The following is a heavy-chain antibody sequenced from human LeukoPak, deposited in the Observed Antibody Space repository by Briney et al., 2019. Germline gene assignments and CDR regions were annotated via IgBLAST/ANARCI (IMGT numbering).Heavy chain of an antibody. J-gene: IGHJ4*02. Sequence: TFSSYAMSWLRQPPGKGLEWIGSIYYTGITYYNLSLKSRVTISVDTSKYQCSLRLSSVTAPDTAVYYCERKNYHGNRSFDYWGQGTLVTVSS. CDR3: ERKNYHGNRSFDY. CDR1: TFSSYA. D-gene: IGHD1-7*01. V-gene: IGHV4-39*07. CDR2: IYYTGIT.